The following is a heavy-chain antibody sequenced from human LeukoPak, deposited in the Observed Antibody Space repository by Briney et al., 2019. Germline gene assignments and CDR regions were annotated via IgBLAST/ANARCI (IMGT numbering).Heavy chain of an antibody. J-gene: IGHJ4*02. D-gene: IGHD3-10*01. CDR3: ARGSGGSGSSPDY. CDR1: GFTFSSYG. CDR2: IPKDGSNK. Sequence: PGGSLRLSCAASGFTFSSYGMHWVRQAPGKGLEWVAYIPKDGSNKFYADSVKGRFTISRDNAKNSLYLQMNSLRAEDTAVYYCARGSGGSGSSPDYWGQGTLVTVSS. V-gene: IGHV3-30*12.